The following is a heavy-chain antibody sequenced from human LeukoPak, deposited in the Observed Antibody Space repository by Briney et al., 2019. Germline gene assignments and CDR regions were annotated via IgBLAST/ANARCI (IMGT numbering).Heavy chain of an antibody. V-gene: IGHV1-69*05. J-gene: IGHJ4*02. CDR1: GGTFSSYA. CDR2: IIPIFGTA. Sequence: ASVKVSCKASGGTFSSYAISWVRQAPGQGLEWMGGIIPIFGTANYAQKFQGRVTITTDESTSTAYMELSSLRSEDTDVYYCATQGRYSSGRHGYFDYWGQGTLVTVSS. CDR3: ATQGRYSSGRHGYFDY. D-gene: IGHD6-19*01.